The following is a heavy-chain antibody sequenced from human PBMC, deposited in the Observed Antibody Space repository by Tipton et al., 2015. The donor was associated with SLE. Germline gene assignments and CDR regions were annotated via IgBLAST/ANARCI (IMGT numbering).Heavy chain of an antibody. Sequence: QLVQSGGGLIRPGGSLRLSCAASGFTVSSNYMSWVRQAPGKGLEWVSVIYSGGSTYYADSVKGRFTISRDNSKNTLYLQMNSRRAEDTAVYYCARAERYYDSSGYPHWYFDLWGRGTLVTVSS. D-gene: IGHD3-22*01. V-gene: IGHV3-53*01. CDR3: ARAERYYDSSGYPHWYFDL. J-gene: IGHJ2*01. CDR2: IYSGGST. CDR1: GFTVSSNY.